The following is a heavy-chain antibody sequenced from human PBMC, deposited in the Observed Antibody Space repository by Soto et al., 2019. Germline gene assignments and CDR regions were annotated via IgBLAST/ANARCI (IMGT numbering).Heavy chain of an antibody. J-gene: IGHJ5*02. V-gene: IGHV4-31*03. CDR2: IYYSGST. CDR1: GGSITSGGYY. CDR3: ASYYYDSSGPSPQFDP. Sequence: PSETLSLTCTVSGGSITSGGYYWSWIRQHPGKGLEWIGYIYYSGSTYYNPSLKSRVTISVDTSKNQFSLKLSSVTAADTAAYYCASYYYDSSGPSPQFDPWGQGTLVTVSS. D-gene: IGHD3-22*01.